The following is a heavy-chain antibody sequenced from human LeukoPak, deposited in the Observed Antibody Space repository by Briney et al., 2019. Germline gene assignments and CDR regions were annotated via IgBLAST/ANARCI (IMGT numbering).Heavy chain of an antibody. CDR1: GFTLSTYW. J-gene: IGHJ4*02. D-gene: IGHD2-15*01. V-gene: IGHV3-15*01. CDR3: TTGTPIDY. CDR2: VKSKSDGGAI. Sequence: GGSLRLSCAASGFTLSTYWMSWVRQAPGKGLEWVGRVKSKSDGGAIDYAAPVRGRCIISRDDSENTLHLQMDSLRTEDTAVYYCTTGTPIDYGGQGTLVIV.